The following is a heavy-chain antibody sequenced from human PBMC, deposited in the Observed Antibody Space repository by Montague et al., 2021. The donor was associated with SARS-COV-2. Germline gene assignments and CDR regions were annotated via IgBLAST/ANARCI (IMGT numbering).Heavy chain of an antibody. J-gene: IGHJ6*02. CDR2: IYYSGRA. V-gene: IGHV4-61*08. Sequence: SETLSLTCTVSGGSISSGGYYWSWIRQHPGKGLEWIGCIYYSGRAFYNPSLKSRVTISVDTSKNQFSLNLSSVTAADTAVYYCARLTVNYGDLWGYYHGMDVWGQGTTVTVSS. D-gene: IGHD4-17*01. CDR1: GGSISSGGYY. CDR3: ARLTVNYGDLWGYYHGMDV.